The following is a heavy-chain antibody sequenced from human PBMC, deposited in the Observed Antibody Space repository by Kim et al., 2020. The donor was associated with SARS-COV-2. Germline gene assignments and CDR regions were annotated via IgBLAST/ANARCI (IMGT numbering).Heavy chain of an antibody. CDR2: IYYSGST. Sequence: SETLSLTCTVSGGSISSGDYYWSWIRQPPGKGLEWIGYIYYSGSTYYNPSLKSRVTISVDTSKNQFSLKLSSVTAADTAVYYCARARFGYGSARPKSPMDVWGQGNTVTVSS. CDR1: GGSISSGDYY. CDR3: ARARFGYGSARPKSPMDV. D-gene: IGHD4-17*01. J-gene: IGHJ6*02. V-gene: IGHV4-30-4*01.